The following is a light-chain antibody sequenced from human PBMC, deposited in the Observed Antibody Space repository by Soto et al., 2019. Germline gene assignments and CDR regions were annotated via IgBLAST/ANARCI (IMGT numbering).Light chain of an antibody. V-gene: IGKV3-20*01. CDR1: QSVSSSY. J-gene: IGKJ1*01. CDR2: GTS. CDR3: QQYGSSSWT. Sequence: EIALTQSPGTLSLSPGERATLSCRASQSVSSSYLAWYQQKPGQAPRLLIYGTSSRATAIPDRFSGSGSGTDFTLTISRLEPEDFEVYYCQQYGSSSWTFGQGTKVEIK.